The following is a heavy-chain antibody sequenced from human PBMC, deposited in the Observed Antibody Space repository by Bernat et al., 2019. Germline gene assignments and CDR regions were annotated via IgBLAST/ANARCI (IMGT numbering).Heavy chain of an antibody. V-gene: IGHV4-39*01. CDR2: IYYSGST. CDR1: GGSISSSSYY. Sequence: QLQLQESGPGLVKPSETLSLTCTVSGGSISSSSYYWGWIRQPPGKGLERIGSIYYSGSTYYNPSLKSRVTISVDTSKNRFSLKLSSVTAADTAVYYCARHREQWLVRPLSFDYWGQGTLVTVSS. D-gene: IGHD6-19*01. J-gene: IGHJ4*02. CDR3: ARHREQWLVRPLSFDY.